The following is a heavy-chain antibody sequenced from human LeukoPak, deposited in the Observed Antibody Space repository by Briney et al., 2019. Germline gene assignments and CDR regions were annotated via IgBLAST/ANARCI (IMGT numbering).Heavy chain of an antibody. CDR1: GGSISPYY. V-gene: IGHV4-31*11. CDR3: ARGRSSSWYQVDV. D-gene: IGHD6-13*01. Sequence: PSETLSLTCAVSGGSISPYYWSWIRQHPGKGLEWIGYIYYSGSTYYNPSLKSRVTISVDTSKNQFSLKLSSVTAADTAVYYCARGRSSSWYQVDVWGKGTTVTVSS. J-gene: IGHJ6*04. CDR2: IYYSGST.